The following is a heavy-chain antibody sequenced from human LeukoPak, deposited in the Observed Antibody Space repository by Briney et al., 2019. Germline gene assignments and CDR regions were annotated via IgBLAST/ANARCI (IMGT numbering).Heavy chain of an antibody. CDR1: GFTFDDYS. J-gene: IGHJ4*01. D-gene: IGHD3-10*01. CDR3: AKALYGSGSLPFDS. V-gene: IGHV3-43*01. Sequence: GGSLRLSCTASGFTFDDYSMHWVRQAPGKGLEWGSLISWDDYSTYYADSVKGRFTISRDNSKDPLYIQMKALSTEDTALSYCAKALYGSGSLPFDSWGPAAMVTVSS. CDR2: ISWDDYST.